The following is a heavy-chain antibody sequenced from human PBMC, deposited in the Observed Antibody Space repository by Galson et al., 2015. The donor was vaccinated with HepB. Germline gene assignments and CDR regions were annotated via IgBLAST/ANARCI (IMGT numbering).Heavy chain of an antibody. CDR1: GGSVNSGYYD. V-gene: IGHV4-31*03. J-gene: IGHJ4*02. CDR2: ISYSGST. CDR3: ARGGGWYKFDY. D-gene: IGHD6-19*01. Sequence: TLSLTCTVSGGSVNSGYYDWSWIRQHPGKGLEYIGYISYSGSTYYNPTLKSRVIISVDTSKNQFSLKLNSVTAADTAVYYCARGGGWYKFDYWGQGTLVTVSS.